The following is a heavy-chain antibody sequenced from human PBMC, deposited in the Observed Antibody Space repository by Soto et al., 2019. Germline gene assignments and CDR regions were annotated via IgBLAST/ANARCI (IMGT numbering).Heavy chain of an antibody. CDR3: ATEVDSRRWFPP. V-gene: IGHV4-59*01. J-gene: IGHJ5*02. CDR1: GGSISSYY. CDR2: IYYSGST. Sequence: PSETLSLTCTVSGGSISSYYWSWIRQPPGKGLEWIGYIYYSGSTNYNPSLKSRVTISVDTSKNQFSLKLSSVTAADTAVYYCATEVDSRRWFPPWSDRTLFTVS. D-gene: IGHD6-13*01.